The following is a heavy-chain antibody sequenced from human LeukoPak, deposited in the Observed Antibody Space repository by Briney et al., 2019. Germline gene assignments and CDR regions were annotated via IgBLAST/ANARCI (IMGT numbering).Heavy chain of an antibody. J-gene: IGHJ4*02. CDR3: ARDGALDY. Sequence: SETLSLTCTVSGGSISSYYWSWIRQPPGKGLEWIGYTYYSGSTNYNPSLKSRVTISVDTSKNQFSLKLSSVTAADTAVYYCARDGALDYWGQGTLVTVSS. V-gene: IGHV4-59*01. CDR2: TYYSGST. D-gene: IGHD4/OR15-4a*01. CDR1: GGSISSYY.